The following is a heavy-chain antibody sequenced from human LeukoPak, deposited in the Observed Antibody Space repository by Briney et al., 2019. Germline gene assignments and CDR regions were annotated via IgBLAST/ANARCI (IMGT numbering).Heavy chain of an antibody. CDR3: ARAHLTRRWFDP. V-gene: IGHV1-2*02. CDR2: IYPKSGGT. CDR1: GYTFTAYY. J-gene: IGHJ5*02. Sequence: ASVKVSCKASGYTFTAYYMHWVRQAPGQGLEWMGWIYPKSGGTNYAQKFQGRVTMTRDTSITTAYMEVNRLRSDDTAVYYCARAHLTRRWFDPWGQGTLVTVSS.